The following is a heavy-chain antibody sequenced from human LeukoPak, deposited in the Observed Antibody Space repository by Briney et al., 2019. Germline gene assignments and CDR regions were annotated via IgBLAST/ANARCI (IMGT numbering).Heavy chain of an antibody. CDR3: ARDQPFLLYDSSGYSSSSLTATDY. CDR1: GCTFTSYG. D-gene: IGHD3-22*01. Sequence: ASVKVSCKASGCTFTSYGISWVRQAPGQGLEWMGWISAYNGNTNYAQKLQGRVTMTTDTSTSAAYMELRSLRSDDTAVYYCARDQPFLLYDSSGYSSSSLTATDYWGQGTLVTVSS. J-gene: IGHJ4*02. CDR2: ISAYNGNT. V-gene: IGHV1-18*01.